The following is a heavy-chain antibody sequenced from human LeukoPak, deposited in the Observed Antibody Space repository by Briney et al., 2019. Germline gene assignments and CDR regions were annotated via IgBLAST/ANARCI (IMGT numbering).Heavy chain of an antibody. CDR3: ARGLTILDY. J-gene: IGHJ4*02. Sequence: PSETLSLTCAVYGGSFSGYYWSWIRPPPGKGLEWIGEINHGVSTNYNPSLKSRVTISVDTSKNQFSLKLSSVTAADTAVYYCARGLTILDYWGQGTLVTVSS. CDR1: GGSFSGYY. CDR2: INHGVST. D-gene: IGHD3-3*01. V-gene: IGHV4-34*01.